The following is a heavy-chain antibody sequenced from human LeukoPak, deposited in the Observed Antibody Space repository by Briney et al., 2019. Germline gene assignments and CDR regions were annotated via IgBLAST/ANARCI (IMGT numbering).Heavy chain of an antibody. V-gene: IGHV4-39*01. J-gene: IGHJ4*02. CDR1: GGSISSSSYY. CDR3: ANQPGFYYFDY. CDR2: IYYTGNT. Sequence: SETLSFTCTVSGGSISSSSYYWGWIRQPPGKGLEWIGSIYYTGNTYYNPSLKSRVTISVDTSKNQFSLKLSSVTAPDTAVYYCANQPGFYYFDYWGQGTLVTVSS.